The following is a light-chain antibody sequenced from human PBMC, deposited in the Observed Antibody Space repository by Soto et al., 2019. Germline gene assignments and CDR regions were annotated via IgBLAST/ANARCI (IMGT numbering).Light chain of an antibody. V-gene: IGLV1-40*01. J-gene: IGLJ3*02. CDR2: GNT. CDR1: SSNIGAGYD. Sequence: QPVLTQPPSVSGAPGQRVTISCTGSSSNIGAGYDVHWYKQLPGTAPKLLIYGNTNRPSGVPDRFSASKSATSASLAITGLQAEDEADYYCQSYDSSLSAWVFGGGTKVTVL. CDR3: QSYDSSLSAWV.